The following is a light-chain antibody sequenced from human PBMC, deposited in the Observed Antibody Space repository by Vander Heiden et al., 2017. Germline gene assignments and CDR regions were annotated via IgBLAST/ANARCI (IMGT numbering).Light chain of an antibody. CDR2: GAS. CDR1: KSVSSSY. V-gene: IGKV3-20*01. J-gene: IGKJ1*01. Sequence: IELPSSPGTLSLYRGESATLSCRASKSVSSSYLAWYQQKPGQAPRLLIYGASSMATGVPDRFSGSGSGTDFTLTISRLEPEDFAVYYCQQYGSSPLTFGQGTKVEIK. CDR3: QQYGSSPLT.